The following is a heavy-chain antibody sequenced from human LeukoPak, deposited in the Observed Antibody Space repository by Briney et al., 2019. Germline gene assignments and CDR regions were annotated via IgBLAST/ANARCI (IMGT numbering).Heavy chain of an antibody. CDR1: GGSISSGGYY. D-gene: IGHD2-15*01. J-gene: IGHJ4*02. CDR2: IYYSGST. Sequence: KPSETLSLTCTVSGGSISSGGYYWSWIRQHPGKGLEWIGYIYYSGSTFYNLSLKSRVTISVDTSKNQFSLKLSSVTAADTAVYYCARYLIVAAAFDYWGQGTLVTVSS. CDR3: ARYLIVAAAFDY. V-gene: IGHV4-31*03.